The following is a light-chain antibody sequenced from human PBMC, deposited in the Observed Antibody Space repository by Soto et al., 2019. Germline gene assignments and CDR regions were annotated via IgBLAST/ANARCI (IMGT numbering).Light chain of an antibody. J-gene: IGKJ1*01. CDR1: QSISSY. Sequence: DIQMTQSPSSLSASVGDRVTITCRASQSISSYLNWYQQKPGKATKLLIYAASSLQSGVPSRFSGSGSGTDFTLTISSLQPEDFATYYCPQSYSTPQGTWTFGQGTKVEIK. CDR3: PQSYSTPQGTWT. V-gene: IGKV1-39*01. CDR2: AAS.